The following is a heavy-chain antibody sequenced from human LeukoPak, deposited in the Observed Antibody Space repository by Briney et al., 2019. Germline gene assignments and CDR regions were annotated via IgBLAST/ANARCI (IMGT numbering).Heavy chain of an antibody. CDR3: AKGARHFYDSSGYPSPFDN. CDR1: GFTFSTYG. CDR2: IWHDGSHK. D-gene: IGHD3-22*01. Sequence: PGGSLRLSCAASGFTFSTYGMHWVRQAPGKGLEWVTVIWHDGSHKDYADSVKGRFTISRGNSKNTLYLQMNSLRAEDTAVYYCAKGARHFYDSSGYPSPFDNWGQGTLVTVSS. J-gene: IGHJ4*02. V-gene: IGHV3-33*06.